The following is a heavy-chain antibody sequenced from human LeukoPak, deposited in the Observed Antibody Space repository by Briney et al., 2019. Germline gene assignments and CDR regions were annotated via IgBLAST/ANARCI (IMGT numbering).Heavy chain of an antibody. V-gene: IGHV3-49*04. CDR3: ARSYCTGGSCRAPLDS. Sequence: GGSLRLSCTASGFTFGDYAMSWVRQAPGKGLEWVGLIRSKPYGGTIEYAASVKGRFTILRDDSKSIAYLQMNSLKTEDTAVYYCARSYCTGGSCRAPLDSWGQGTLVTVSS. J-gene: IGHJ4*02. CDR1: GFTFGDYA. D-gene: IGHD2-15*01. CDR2: IRSKPYGGTI.